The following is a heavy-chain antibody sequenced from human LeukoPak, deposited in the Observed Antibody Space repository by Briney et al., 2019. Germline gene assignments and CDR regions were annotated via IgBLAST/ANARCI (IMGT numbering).Heavy chain of an antibody. CDR1: GYTFTSYG. V-gene: IGHV1-46*01. D-gene: IGHD3-22*01. CDR2: INPSGGST. J-gene: IGHJ4*02. CDR3: ARAAYYYDSSGYYPDY. Sequence: ASVKVSCKASGYTFTSYGISWVRQAPGQGLEWMGIINPSGGSTSYAQKFQGRVTMTRDMSTSTVYMELSSLRSEDTAVYYCARAAYYYDSSGYYPDYWGQGTLVTVSS.